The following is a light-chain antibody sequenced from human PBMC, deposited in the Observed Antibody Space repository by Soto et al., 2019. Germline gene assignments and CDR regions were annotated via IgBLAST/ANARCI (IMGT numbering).Light chain of an antibody. Sequence: QSVLTQPASVSGSPGQSITISCTGTSSDVGGYNYVSWYQHHPGRAPKLIIYEVTIRPSGVSNRFSGSKSGNTASLTISGLQAEDEADYYCSSYTTSAPYVFGSGTKVTVL. CDR1: SSDVGGYNY. J-gene: IGLJ1*01. CDR2: EVT. CDR3: SSYTTSAPYV. V-gene: IGLV2-14*01.